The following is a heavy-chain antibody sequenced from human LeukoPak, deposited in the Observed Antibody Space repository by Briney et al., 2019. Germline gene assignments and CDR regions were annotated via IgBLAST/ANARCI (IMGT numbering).Heavy chain of an antibody. V-gene: IGHV6-1*01. D-gene: IGHD3-10*01. CDR2: TYYKSKWYN. CDR3: ARDLHGSRGEFDY. Sequence: SQTLSLTCDISGDSVSSNSVIWNWIRQSSSRGLEWLGRTYYKSKWYNDYATSVQSRITINSDTSRNQFSLQLNSVTPEDTAVYYCARDLHGSRGEFDYWGQGTLVTVSS. CDR1: GDSVSSNSVI. J-gene: IGHJ4*02.